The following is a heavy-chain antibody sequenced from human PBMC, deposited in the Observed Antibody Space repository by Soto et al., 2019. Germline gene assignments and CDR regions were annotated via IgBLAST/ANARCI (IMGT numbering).Heavy chain of an antibody. CDR3: AKEGSDYDMLTGSGYYVMDV. Sequence: QVQLVESGGGVVQPGRSLRLSCAASGFTFSSYGMHWVRQAPGKGLEWVAVISYDGSNKYYADSVKGRFTISRDNSKNTLYLQMNSLRAEDTAVYYCAKEGSDYDMLTGSGYYVMDVWGQGTTVTVSS. J-gene: IGHJ6*02. CDR1: GFTFSSYG. V-gene: IGHV3-30*18. D-gene: IGHD3-9*01. CDR2: ISYDGSNK.